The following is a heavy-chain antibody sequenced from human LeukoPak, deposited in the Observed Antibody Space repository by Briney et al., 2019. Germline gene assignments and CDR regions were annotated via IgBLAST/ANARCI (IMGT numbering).Heavy chain of an antibody. CDR3: AKDGTVQDY. CDR1: GFTISTYA. Sequence: GGSLRLSCAVSGFTISTYAMSWVRQAPGKGLEWVSAMSGSAGNTYYADSVRGRITISRDNSKNMLYLEMNSLRAEDTAVYYCAKDGTVQDYWGQGTLVTVSS. J-gene: IGHJ4*02. D-gene: IGHD1-1*01. CDR2: MSGSAGNT. V-gene: IGHV3-23*01.